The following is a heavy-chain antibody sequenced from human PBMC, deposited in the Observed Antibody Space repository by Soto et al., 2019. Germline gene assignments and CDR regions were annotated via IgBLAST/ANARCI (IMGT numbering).Heavy chain of an antibody. D-gene: IGHD4-17*01. CDR2: IIPILGTA. J-gene: IGHJ4*02. Sequence: SVKVSCKASGGTFSSYAISWVRQAPGQGLEWMGGIIPILGTANYAQKFQGRVTITADESTSTAYMELSSLRSEDTAVCYCARDHPNDYGDYAYFDYWGQGTLVTVSS. V-gene: IGHV1-69*13. CDR3: ARDHPNDYGDYAYFDY. CDR1: GGTFSSYA.